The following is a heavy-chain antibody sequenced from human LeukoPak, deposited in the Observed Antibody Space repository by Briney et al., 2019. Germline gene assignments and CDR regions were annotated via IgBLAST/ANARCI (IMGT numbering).Heavy chain of an antibody. CDR2: IIPIFGTA. Sequence: EASVKVSCXASGGTFSSYAISWVRQALGQGLEWMEGIIPIFGTANCAQKFQGRVTITTDESTSTAYMELSSLRSEDTAVYYCARAVRDGYKPYNWFDPWGQGTLVTVSS. D-gene: IGHD5-24*01. CDR1: GGTFSSYA. V-gene: IGHV1-69*05. CDR3: ARAVRDGYKPYNWFDP. J-gene: IGHJ5*02.